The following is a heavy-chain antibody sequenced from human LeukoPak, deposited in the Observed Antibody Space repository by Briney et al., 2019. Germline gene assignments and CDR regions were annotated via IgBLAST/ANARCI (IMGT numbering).Heavy chain of an antibody. Sequence: SETLSLTCTVSGASVSGYYWSWIRQPPGKGLEWIGYIYYSGSTNYNPSLKSRVTISVDTSKNQFSLKLSSVTAADTAVYYCARYRTVTTGNWFDPWGQGTLVTVSS. CDR2: IYYSGST. V-gene: IGHV4-59*02. D-gene: IGHD4-11*01. CDR1: GASVSGYY. CDR3: ARYRTVTTGNWFDP. J-gene: IGHJ5*02.